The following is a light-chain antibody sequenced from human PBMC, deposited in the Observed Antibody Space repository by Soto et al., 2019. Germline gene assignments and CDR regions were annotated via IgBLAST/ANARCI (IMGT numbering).Light chain of an antibody. CDR2: EVT. CDR1: SNDVGAYDY. J-gene: IGLJ1*01. V-gene: IGLV2-14*01. Sequence: QSALSQPASVSGSPGQSITISCTGTSNDVGAYDYVSWYQQRPGKVPKLMIYEVTSRPSGVSNRFSGSKSGNTASLIISGLQADDEADYYCSSYTTTRIQVFGTGTKVTVL. CDR3: SSYTTTRIQV.